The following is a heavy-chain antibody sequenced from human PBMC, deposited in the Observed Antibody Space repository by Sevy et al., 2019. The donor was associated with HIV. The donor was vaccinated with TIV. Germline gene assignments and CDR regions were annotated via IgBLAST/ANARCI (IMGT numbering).Heavy chain of an antibody. J-gene: IGHJ4*02. Sequence: GGSLRLSCAASGFTFSSYAMSWVRQAPGKGLEWVSAISGSGGSTYYADSVKGRFTISRDNSKNTLYLQMNSLRAEDTAVYYCAKDRRGYCSGGSYYPLDYWGQGTLVTVSS. CDR3: AKDRRGYCSGGSYYPLDY. CDR2: ISGSGGST. CDR1: GFTFSSYA. V-gene: IGHV3-23*01. D-gene: IGHD2-15*01.